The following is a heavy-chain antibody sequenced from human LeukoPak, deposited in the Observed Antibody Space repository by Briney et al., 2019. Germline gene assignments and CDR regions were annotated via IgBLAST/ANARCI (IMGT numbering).Heavy chain of an antibody. CDR3: ARIASDGSGTNHY. Sequence: VASVKVSCKASGYTFSSYGITWVRQAPGQGLEWMGWISVYNGNTKSAQNPQGRVIMTTDTSTNTAHMELRSLRSDDTAVYYCARIASDGSGTNHYWGQGTQVIVSS. J-gene: IGHJ4*02. CDR1: GYTFSSYG. D-gene: IGHD3-10*01. CDR2: ISVYNGNT. V-gene: IGHV1-18*01.